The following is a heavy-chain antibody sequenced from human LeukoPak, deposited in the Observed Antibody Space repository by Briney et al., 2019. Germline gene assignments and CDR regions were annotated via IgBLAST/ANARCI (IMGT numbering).Heavy chain of an antibody. Sequence: GESLRLSCTASGFTFSDFWMGWVRQAPGKGLEWVANIKQDETEKFYLDSVKGRFTISRDNAKNSLYLQMNSLRVEDTAVYFCARGRATKNSDYWGQGTLVTVSS. CDR2: IKQDETEK. CDR1: GFTFSDFW. V-gene: IGHV3-7*03. J-gene: IGHJ4*02. D-gene: IGHD1-26*01. CDR3: ARGRATKNSDY.